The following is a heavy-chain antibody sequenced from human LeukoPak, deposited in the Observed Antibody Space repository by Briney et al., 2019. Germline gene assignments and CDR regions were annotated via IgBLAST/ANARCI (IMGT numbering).Heavy chain of an antibody. CDR2: ITGDSGTI. J-gene: IGHJ4*02. CDR1: RFAFSSYA. CDR3: ARDRMGGSFDY. V-gene: IGHV3-48*01. Sequence: GGSLRLSCAASRFAFSSYAMNWVRQAPGKGLEWVSFITGDSGTIYYVDSMKGRFTISRDNAKNSLYLQIDNLRAEDTAVYYCARDRMGGSFDYWGQGTPVTVSS. D-gene: IGHD2-15*01.